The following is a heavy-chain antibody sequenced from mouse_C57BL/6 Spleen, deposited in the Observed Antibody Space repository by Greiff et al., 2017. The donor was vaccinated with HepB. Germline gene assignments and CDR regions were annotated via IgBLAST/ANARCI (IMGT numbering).Heavy chain of an antibody. Sequence: EVHLVESGPGLAKPSQTLSLTCSVTGYSITSDYWNWIRKFPGNKLEYMGYISYSGSTYYNPSLKSRISITRDTSKNQYYLQLNSVTTEDTATYYCARYWYYGSSYDWYFDVWGTGTTVTVSS. CDR1: GYSITSDY. D-gene: IGHD1-1*01. V-gene: IGHV3-8*01. CDR3: ARYWYYGSSYDWYFDV. J-gene: IGHJ1*03. CDR2: ISYSGST.